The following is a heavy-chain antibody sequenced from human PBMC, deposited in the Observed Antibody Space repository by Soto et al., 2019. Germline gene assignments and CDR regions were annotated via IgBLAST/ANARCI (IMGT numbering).Heavy chain of an antibody. Sequence: GGSLRLSCAASAFSFSTSWMHWVRQAPGEGLVWVSRINPDGRTINYADSVKGRVTMTRDTSTSTVYMELNSLRAEDTAVYYCARAQYCGGDCYPTYFDYWGQGTLVTVSS. J-gene: IGHJ4*02. CDR2: INPDGRTI. CDR3: ARAQYCGGDCYPTYFDY. V-gene: IGHV3-74*01. D-gene: IGHD2-21*02. CDR1: AFSFSTSW.